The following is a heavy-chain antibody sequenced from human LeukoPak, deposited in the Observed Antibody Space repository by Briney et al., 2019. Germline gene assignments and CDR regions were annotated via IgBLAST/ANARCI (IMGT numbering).Heavy chain of an antibody. CDR2: IIPIFGTG. V-gene: IGHV1-69*05. D-gene: IGHD1-7*01. CDR3: ATRRGITGTTSDY. CDR1: GGTFSSSA. J-gene: IGHJ4*02. Sequence: SVKLSCKASGGTFSSSAISWVRQAPGQGLGWMGGIIPIFGTGNYAQKFQGRVTITTHESTRTAYMEMSSLRSEDTAVYYSATRRGITGTTSDYWGQGTLVTVSS.